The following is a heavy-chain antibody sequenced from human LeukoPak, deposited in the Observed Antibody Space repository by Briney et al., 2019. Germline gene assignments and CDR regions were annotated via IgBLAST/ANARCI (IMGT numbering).Heavy chain of an antibody. D-gene: IGHD2-21*02. Sequence: GGSLRLSCAASGFTFSSYWMSWVRQAPGKGLEWVANIKQDGSEKYYVDSVKGRFTISRDDAKNSLYLQMNSLRAEDTAVYYCARHPPSGGDCLDYWGQGTLVTVSS. CDR3: ARHPPSGGDCLDY. CDR1: GFTFSSYW. CDR2: IKQDGSEK. V-gene: IGHV3-7*01. J-gene: IGHJ4*02.